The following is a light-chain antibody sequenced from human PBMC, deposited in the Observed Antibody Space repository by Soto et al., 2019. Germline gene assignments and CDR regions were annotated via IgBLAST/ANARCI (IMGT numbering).Light chain of an antibody. CDR2: DAS. CDR1: QSVSSY. V-gene: IGKV3-11*01. J-gene: IGKJ5*01. Sequence: EIVLTRSPATLSLSPGERATLSCRASQSVSSYLAWYQQKPGQAPRLLIYDASNRATGIPARFSGSGSGTDFTLTISSLEPEDFAVYYCQQRSNWITFGQGTRLEIE. CDR3: QQRSNWIT.